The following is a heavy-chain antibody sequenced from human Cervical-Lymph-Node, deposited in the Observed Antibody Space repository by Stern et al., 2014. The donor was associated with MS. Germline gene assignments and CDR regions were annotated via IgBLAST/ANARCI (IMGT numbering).Heavy chain of an antibody. V-gene: IGHV4-31*03. CDR1: GGSISSDGFY. CDR3: ARMTARTIDS. J-gene: IGHJ4*02. Sequence: QVQLQESGPGLVKPSQTLFLTCYVSGGSISSDGFYWSWIRQNPGTGLEWIGYSYYIGTSYYNPSLKRRVDISVDTSNHQLSLRLSSVTAADTAIYYCARMTARTIDSWGQGTLVTVSS. D-gene: IGHD6-6*01. CDR2: SYYIGTS.